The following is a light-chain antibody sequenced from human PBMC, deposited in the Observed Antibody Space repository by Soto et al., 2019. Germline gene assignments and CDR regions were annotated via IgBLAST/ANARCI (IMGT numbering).Light chain of an antibody. CDR1: QSVSSY. Sequence: EIVLTQSPGTLSLSVGERVTLSCRASQSVSSYLAWYQQTPGQAPRLLIYDTSNRATGTPDRFSGSGSGTDFTLTISRPEPEDFTVYYCQQYGSSPLTFGGGTKVDIK. CDR3: QQYGSSPLT. J-gene: IGKJ4*01. V-gene: IGKV3-20*01. CDR2: DTS.